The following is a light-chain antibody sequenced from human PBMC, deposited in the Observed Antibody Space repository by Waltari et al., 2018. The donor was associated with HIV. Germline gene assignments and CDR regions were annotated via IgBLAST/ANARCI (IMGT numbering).Light chain of an antibody. CDR3: SSYAGSNYWV. V-gene: IGLV2-8*01. CDR2: EVN. J-gene: IGLJ3*02. CDR1: NSDIGAYNY. Sequence: QSALTQPPSASGSPGQSVTISCTGTNSDIGAYNYVSWYQQHPGKAPKFMIYEVNRRPSGVPDRFSGSKSGNTASLTVSGLQAEDEADYYCSSYAGSNYWVFGGGTKLTVL.